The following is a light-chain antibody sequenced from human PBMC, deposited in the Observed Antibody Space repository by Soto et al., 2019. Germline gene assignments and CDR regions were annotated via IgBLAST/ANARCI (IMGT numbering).Light chain of an antibody. CDR2: GAS. CDR1: ENVRTF. Sequence: VLTQSPATLSLSPGERATLSCRASENVRTFVDWYQQKPGQAPRLLIYGASNRATDIPARFSGSESGTDLTLTISNLEPEDFAVYYCQQHSHWPPWTFGQGTRVEIQ. V-gene: IGKV3-11*01. J-gene: IGKJ1*01. CDR3: QQHSHWPPWT.